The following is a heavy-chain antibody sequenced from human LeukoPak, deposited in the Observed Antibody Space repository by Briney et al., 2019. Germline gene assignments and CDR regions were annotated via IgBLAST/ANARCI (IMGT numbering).Heavy chain of an antibody. CDR3: ATKGDSSGYYYYY. CDR2: IIPIFGTA. D-gene: IGHD3-22*01. J-gene: IGHJ4*02. V-gene: IGHV1-69*06. CDR1: GGTFSSYA. Sequence: SVKDSCKASGGTFSSYAISWVRQAPGQGLEWMGGIIPIFGTANYAQKFQGRVTITADKSTSTAYMELSSLRSEDTAVYYCATKGDSSGYYYYYWGQGTLVTVSS.